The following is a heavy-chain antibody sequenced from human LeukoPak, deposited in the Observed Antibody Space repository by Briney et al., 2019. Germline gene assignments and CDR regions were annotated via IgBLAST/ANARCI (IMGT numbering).Heavy chain of an antibody. CDR3: ARDNSGFYASDL. CDR2: ISYEGNNK. D-gene: IGHD3-22*01. J-gene: IGHJ3*01. Sequence: WIRQLPGKGLEWVAAISYEGNNKYYADSVKGRFSISSDNSKNTLYLQMNSLRAEDTAVYYCARDNSGFYASDLWGQGTMITVSS. V-gene: IGHV3-30-3*01.